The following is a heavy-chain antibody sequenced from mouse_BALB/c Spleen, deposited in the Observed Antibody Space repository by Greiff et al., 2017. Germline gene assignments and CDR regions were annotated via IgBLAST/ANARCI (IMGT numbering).Heavy chain of an antibody. D-gene: IGHD2-4*01. Sequence: EVQRVESGPSLVKPSQTLSLTCSVTGYSITSGYWNWIRKFPGNKLEYMGYISYSGSTYYNPSLKSRISITRDTSKNQYYLQLNSVTTEDTATYYCARYGYDYVQFAYWGQGTLVTVSA. CDR3: ARYGYDYVQFAY. V-gene: IGHV3-8*02. J-gene: IGHJ3*01. CDR2: ISYSGST. CDR1: GYSITSGY.